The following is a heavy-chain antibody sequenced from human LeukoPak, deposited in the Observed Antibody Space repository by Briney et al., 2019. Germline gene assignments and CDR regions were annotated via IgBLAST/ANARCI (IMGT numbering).Heavy chain of an antibody. V-gene: IGHV3-74*01. CDR2: INSDGSST. Sequence: GGSLRLSCAASEFTFNSYWMHWVRQAPGKGLVWVSRINSDGSSTTYADSVKGRFTISRDNAKNTLYLQMNSLRAEDTAVYYCAKDRCSSTSCYVNDYWGQGTLVTVSS. J-gene: IGHJ4*02. CDR1: EFTFNSYW. CDR3: AKDRCSSTSCYVNDY. D-gene: IGHD2-2*01.